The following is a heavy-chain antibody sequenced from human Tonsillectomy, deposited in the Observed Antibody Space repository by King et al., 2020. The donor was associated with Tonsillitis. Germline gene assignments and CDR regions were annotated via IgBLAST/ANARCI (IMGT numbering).Heavy chain of an antibody. CDR1: GFTFSSYG. CDR3: AKVLCSSTSCPYYYYYYGMDV. Sequence: VQLVESGGGVVQPGRSLRLSCAASGFTFSSYGMHWVRQAPGKGLEWVAVISYDGSIKYYTDSVKGRFTISRDNSKNTLFLQMNSLRAEDTAVYYCAKVLCSSTSCPYYYYYYGMDVWGQGTTVTVSS. D-gene: IGHD2-2*01. J-gene: IGHJ6*02. V-gene: IGHV3-30*18. CDR2: ISYDGSIK.